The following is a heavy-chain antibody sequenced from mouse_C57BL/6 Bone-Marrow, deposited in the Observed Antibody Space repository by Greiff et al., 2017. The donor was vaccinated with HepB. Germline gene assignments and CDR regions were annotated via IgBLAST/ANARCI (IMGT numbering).Heavy chain of an antibody. D-gene: IGHD2-4*01. J-gene: IGHJ3*01. V-gene: IGHV1-53*01. Sequence: QVHVKQPGTELVKPGASVKLSCKASGYTFTSYWMHWVKQRPGQGLEWIGNINPSNGGTNYNEKFKSKATLTVDKSSSTAYMQLSSLTSEDSAVYYCARWGIYYDYDGTYGGQGTLVTVSA. CDR2: INPSNGGT. CDR3: ARWGIYYDYDGTY. CDR1: GYTFTSYW.